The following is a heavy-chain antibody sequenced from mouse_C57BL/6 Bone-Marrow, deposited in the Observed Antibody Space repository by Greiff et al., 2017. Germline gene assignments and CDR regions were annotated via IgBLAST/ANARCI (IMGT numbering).Heavy chain of an antibody. J-gene: IGHJ3*01. CDR1: GYTFTSYW. V-gene: IGHV1-64*01. CDR2: IHPNSGST. Sequence: QVQLQQPGAELVKPGASVKLSCKASGYTFTSYWMHWVKQRPGQGLEWIGMIHPNSGSTNYNEKFKSKATLTVDKSSSTAYMQLSSLTSEDSAVYYCARDWGRRPWWFAYWGQGTLVTVSA. CDR3: ARDWGRRPWWFAY.